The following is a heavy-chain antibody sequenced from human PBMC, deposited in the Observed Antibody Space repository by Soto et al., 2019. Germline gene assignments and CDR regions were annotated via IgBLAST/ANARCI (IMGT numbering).Heavy chain of an antibody. Sequence: VGSLRLSCAASGFTFSSYWVHWVRQAPGKGLVWVSRINSDGSSTSYADSVKGRFTISRGNAKNTLYLQMNSLRAEDTAVYYCARGLIRRDNFWFDPWGQGTLVTVSS. J-gene: IGHJ5*02. CDR3: ARGLIRRDNFWFDP. CDR1: GFTFSSYW. D-gene: IGHD1-1*01. CDR2: INSDGSST. V-gene: IGHV3-74*01.